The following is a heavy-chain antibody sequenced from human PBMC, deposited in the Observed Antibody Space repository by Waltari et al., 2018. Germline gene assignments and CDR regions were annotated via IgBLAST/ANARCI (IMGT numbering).Heavy chain of an antibody. J-gene: IGHJ4*02. Sequence: QVQLQESGPGLVKPSGTLSVTCAVSGDSISGRCWWSWVRQTPGKGLEWIGQIHGSGRINYNPSLESRVTVSRDTSNNQFSLKLTSATAADTAVYFCARDRGRGLYLDSWGQGILVTVSP. CDR1: GDSISGRCW. V-gene: IGHV4-4*02. D-gene: IGHD5-12*01. CDR2: IHGSGRI. CDR3: ARDRGRGLYLDS.